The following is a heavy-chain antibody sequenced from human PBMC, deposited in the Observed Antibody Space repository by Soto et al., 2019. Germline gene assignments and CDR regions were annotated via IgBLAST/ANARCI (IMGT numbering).Heavy chain of an antibody. D-gene: IGHD6-19*01. CDR2: VFHTGGT. CDR1: SDSIAGENW. J-gene: IGHJ4*02. CDR3: ARVFSSGSGWMYYFDF. V-gene: IGHV4-4*02. Sequence: QVQLQESGPGLVKPSETLSLTCTVSSDSIAGENWWSWVRQPPGLGLEWIGEVFHTGGTNYNPSLKSRVTMEVDKSKNQFSLKLCSATAANTAVYYCARVFSSGSGWMYYFDFWGQGTLVSVSS.